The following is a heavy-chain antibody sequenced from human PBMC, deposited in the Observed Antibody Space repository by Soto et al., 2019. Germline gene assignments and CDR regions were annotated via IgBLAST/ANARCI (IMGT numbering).Heavy chain of an antibody. CDR1: GFTFSSYA. J-gene: IGHJ4*02. D-gene: IGHD6-13*01. V-gene: IGHV3-23*01. CDR2: ISGSGGST. Sequence: GGSLRLSCAASGFTFSSYAMSWVRQAPGKGLEWVSAISGSGGSTYYADSVKGRFTISRDNSKNTLYLQMNSLRAEDTAVYYCAKTGLVGYSSSWDFDYWGQGTLVTVSS. CDR3: AKTGLVGYSSSWDFDY.